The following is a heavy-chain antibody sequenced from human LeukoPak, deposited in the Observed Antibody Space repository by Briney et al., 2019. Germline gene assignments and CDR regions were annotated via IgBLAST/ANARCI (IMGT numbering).Heavy chain of an antibody. J-gene: IGHJ5*02. Sequence: GGSLRLSCAASGFTFSSYGMHWVRQAPGKGLEWVAVISYDGSNKYYADSVKGRFTISRDNSKNTLYLQMNSLRAEDTAVYYCAKDEGSRGWYPSNWFDPWGQGTLVTVSS. V-gene: IGHV3-30*18. CDR1: GFTFSSYG. D-gene: IGHD6-19*01. CDR2: ISYDGSNK. CDR3: AKDEGSRGWYPSNWFDP.